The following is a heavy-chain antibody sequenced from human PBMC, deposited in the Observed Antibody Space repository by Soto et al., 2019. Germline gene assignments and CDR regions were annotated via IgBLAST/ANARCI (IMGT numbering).Heavy chain of an antibody. J-gene: IGHJ6*02. CDR3: ARGIVTGTTSNYYYYGMDV. V-gene: IGHV1-69*13. CDR2: IIPIFNTT. D-gene: IGHD1-1*01. CDR1: GGTFYSYV. Sequence: SVKVSCKASGGTFYSYVITWVRQAPGQGLEWMGGIIPIFNTTNYAQKFQGRITLTADESARTAYMELNSLRSEDTAVYYCARGIVTGTTSNYYYYGMDVWGQGTTVPVSS.